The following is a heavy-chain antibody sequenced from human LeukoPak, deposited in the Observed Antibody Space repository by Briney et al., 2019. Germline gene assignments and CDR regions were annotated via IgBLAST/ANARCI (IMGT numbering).Heavy chain of an antibody. V-gene: IGHV3-23*01. J-gene: IGHJ4*02. Sequence: EGSLRLSCAASGFTFSSYAMSWVRQAPGKGLEWVSAISGSGGSTYYADSVKGRFTISRDNSKNTLNLQINSLRAEDTAVYFCAKESTGSTSLDYWGQGTLVTVSS. CDR1: GFTFSSYA. CDR2: ISGSGGST. CDR3: AKESTGSTSLDY. D-gene: IGHD1-7*01.